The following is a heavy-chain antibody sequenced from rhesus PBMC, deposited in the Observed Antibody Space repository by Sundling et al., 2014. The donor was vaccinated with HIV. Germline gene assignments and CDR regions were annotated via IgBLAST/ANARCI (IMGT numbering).Heavy chain of an antibody. D-gene: IGHD2-33*01. CDR3: ARRRGAALGAFDY. J-gene: IGHJ4*01. Sequence: QVTLKESGPALVKPTQTLTLTCSFSGFSLNTSGMAVGWIRQPPGKTLEWLAHIYWDDDKRYSTSLKSRLTISKDTSKNQVVLTMTNMDPADTATYCCARRRGAALGAFDYWGQGVLVTVSS. CDR1: GFSLNTSGMA. CDR2: IYWDDDK. V-gene: IGHV2-174*02.